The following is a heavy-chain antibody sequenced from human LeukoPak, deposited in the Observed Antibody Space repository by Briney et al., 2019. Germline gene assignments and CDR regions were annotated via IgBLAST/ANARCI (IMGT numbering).Heavy chain of an antibody. J-gene: IGHJ2*01. CDR1: GFTFSSYA. D-gene: IGHD3-22*01. CDR3: AKGPGDFYYYDSRNTPYWYFDL. V-gene: IGHV3-23*01. Sequence: PGGSLRLSCAASGFTFSSYAMSWVRQAPGKGLEWVSAISGSGGSTYYADSVKGRFTISRDNSKNTLYLQMNSLRAEDTAVYYCAKGPGDFYYYDSRNTPYWYFDLWGRGTLVTVSS. CDR2: ISGSGGST.